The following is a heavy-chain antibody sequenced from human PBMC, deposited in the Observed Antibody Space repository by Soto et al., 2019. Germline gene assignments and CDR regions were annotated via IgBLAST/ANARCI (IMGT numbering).Heavy chain of an antibody. J-gene: IGHJ6*04. D-gene: IGHD3-9*01. CDR3: ARDISVVYDILTGYPV. CDR1: GFTVSSNY. CDR2: IYSGGST. Sequence: GGSLRLSCAASGFTVSSNYMSWVRQAPGKGLEWVSVIYSGGSTYYADSVKGRFTISRDNSKTTLYLQMNSLRAEDTAVYYCARDISVVYDILTGYPVWGKGTTVTVSS. V-gene: IGHV3-66*01.